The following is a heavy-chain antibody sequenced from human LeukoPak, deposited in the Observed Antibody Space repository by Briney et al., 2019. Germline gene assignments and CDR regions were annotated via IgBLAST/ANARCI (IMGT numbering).Heavy chain of an antibody. V-gene: IGHV3-30*02. CDR2: IRYDGSHK. CDR3: AKDYLGFYGSGSITDY. D-gene: IGHD3-10*01. Sequence: GGSLRLSCTASGFTFGDYAMSWVRQAPGKGLEWVAFIRYDGSHKNYADSLKGRFTISRDNSKNTLYLQMNSLRPEDTAVYYCAKDYLGFYGSGSITDYWGQGTLVTVSS. CDR1: GFTFGDYA. J-gene: IGHJ4*02.